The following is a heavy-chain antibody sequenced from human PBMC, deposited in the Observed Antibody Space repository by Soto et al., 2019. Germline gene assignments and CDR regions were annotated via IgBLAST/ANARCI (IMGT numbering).Heavy chain of an antibody. Sequence: SETLSLTCTVSGGPISSYYWSWIRQPPGKGLEWIGYIYYSGSTNYNPSLKSRVTISVDTSKNQFSLKLSSVTAADTAVYYCARVGYCGGDCSFPDYWGQGTLVTVSS. D-gene: IGHD2-21*02. CDR2: IYYSGST. CDR3: ARVGYCGGDCSFPDY. J-gene: IGHJ4*02. V-gene: IGHV4-59*08. CDR1: GGPISSYY.